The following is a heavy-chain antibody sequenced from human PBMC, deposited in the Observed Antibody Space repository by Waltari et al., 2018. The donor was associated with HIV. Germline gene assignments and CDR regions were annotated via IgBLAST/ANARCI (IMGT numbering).Heavy chain of an antibody. J-gene: IGHJ6*02. CDR2: INEGGTT. V-gene: IGHV4-34*02. CDR1: GGSFTGYH. Sequence: QVQLQQWGAGLLKPSDTLSLTCAVYGGSFTGYHFNWNRQSPGKGLEWIGEINEGGTTNFHPSLKSRVTLSIDPSKRQFSLRLGSVTAADSGLYYCARAREVNLLEWSIGPEASYYYGMDVWGQGTPVTVSS. D-gene: IGHD3-3*01. CDR3: ARAREVNLLEWSIGPEASYYYGMDV.